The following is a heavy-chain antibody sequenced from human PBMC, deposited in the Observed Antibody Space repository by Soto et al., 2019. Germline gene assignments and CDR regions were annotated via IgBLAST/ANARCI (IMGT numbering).Heavy chain of an antibody. Sequence: GSLRLSCAASGFPFSSYGMHWVRQAPGKGLDWVGVIWYDGSNKDYAESVKGRFTISRDNSKNMLYLQMNSLRADDTAVYYCASSINWGQGTLVTVSS. V-gene: IGHV3-33*03. CDR2: IWYDGSNK. CDR1: GFPFSSYG. J-gene: IGHJ4*02. CDR3: ASSIN.